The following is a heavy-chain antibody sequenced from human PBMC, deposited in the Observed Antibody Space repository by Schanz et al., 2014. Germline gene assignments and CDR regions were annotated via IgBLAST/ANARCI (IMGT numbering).Heavy chain of an antibody. Sequence: QVQLVQSGAEVKKPGASVKVSCEASGYTFTSYYIHWFRQAPGQGLEWMGLINPSVGNTNYAQKCRGRVTMTRYTSTSTVYMELSSLRSEDTAVYYCARGGFFDSTSFDSWGQGALXTVSS. D-gene: IGHD2-2*01. CDR3: ARGGFFDSTSFDS. CDR1: GYTFTSYY. V-gene: IGHV1-46*03. CDR2: INPSVGNT. J-gene: IGHJ4*02.